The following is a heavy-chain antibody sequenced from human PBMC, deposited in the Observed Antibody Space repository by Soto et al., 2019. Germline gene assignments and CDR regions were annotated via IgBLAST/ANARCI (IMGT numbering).Heavy chain of an antibody. CDR2: IIPIIGII. D-gene: IGHD4-4*01. CDR1: GGTFSTYT. CDR3: AGEPDSHYNDSHASPYP. Sequence: QVQLVQSGAEVKKPGSSVKVSCKASGGTFSTYTITWVRQAPGQGLEWMGRIIPIIGIINYAQKFQGRVTISADKFTGTAYMELTGLRSDYTAVYYCAGEPDSHYNDSHASPYPWGQGTLVTVSS. J-gene: IGHJ5*02. V-gene: IGHV1-69*08.